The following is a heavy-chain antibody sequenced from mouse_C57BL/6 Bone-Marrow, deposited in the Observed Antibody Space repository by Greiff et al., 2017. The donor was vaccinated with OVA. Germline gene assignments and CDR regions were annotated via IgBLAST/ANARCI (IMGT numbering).Heavy chain of an antibody. CDR3: ASGVNAMDY. CDR1: GYTFTDYN. Sequence: EVQLQQSGPELVKPGASVKLSCKASGYTFTDYNMHWVKQSPGKSLEWIGYINPNNGGTSYNQKFKSKATLTVNKSSSTAYMELRSLTSEDSAVYYCASGVNAMDYWGQGTSVTVSS. V-gene: IGHV1-22*01. D-gene: IGHD2-2*01. CDR2: INPNNGGT. J-gene: IGHJ4*01.